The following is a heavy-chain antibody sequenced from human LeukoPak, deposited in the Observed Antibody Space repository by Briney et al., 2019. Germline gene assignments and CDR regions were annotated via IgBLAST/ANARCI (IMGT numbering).Heavy chain of an antibody. CDR1: GFTFSSYA. D-gene: IGHD3-10*01. CDR3: AKDHLRRFGEFSNWFDP. J-gene: IGHJ5*02. CDR2: ISGSGGST. Sequence: PGGSLRLSCAASGFTFSSYAMSWVRQAPGKGLEWVSAISGSGGSTYYADSVKGRFTISRDNSKNTLYLQMNSLRAEDTAVYYCAKDHLRRFGEFSNWFDPWGQGTLVTVSS. V-gene: IGHV3-23*01.